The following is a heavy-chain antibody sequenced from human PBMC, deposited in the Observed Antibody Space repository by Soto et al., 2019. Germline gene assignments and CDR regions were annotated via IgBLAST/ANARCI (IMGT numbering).Heavy chain of an antibody. J-gene: IGHJ6*02. CDR1: GFTFDSYW. CDR2: IKQDGGQT. CDR3: ARGGNGYENWPPYYYYGMDV. Sequence: GGALRLSCAASGFTFDSYWITWGRQAPGKGLEWVAHIKQDGGQTYYVDSVKGRFTISRDNAKTSLYLQMNSLRAEDTSVYFCARGGNGYENWPPYYYYGMDVWGQGTTVTVSS. D-gene: IGHD5-12*01. V-gene: IGHV3-7*01.